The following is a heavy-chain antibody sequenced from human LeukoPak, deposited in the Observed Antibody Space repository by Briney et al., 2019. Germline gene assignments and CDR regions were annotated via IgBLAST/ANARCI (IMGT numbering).Heavy chain of an antibody. CDR3: ARSGYGSGSRKGRTFDY. CDR2: INPSGGST. D-gene: IGHD3-10*01. Sequence: ASVKVSCKASGYTFTSYYMHWVRQAPGQGLEWMGIINPSGGSTSYAQKFQGRVTMTRDTSTSTVYMELSSLRSEDTAVYYCARSGYGSGSRKGRTFDYWGQGTLGTVSS. J-gene: IGHJ4*02. CDR1: GYTFTSYY. V-gene: IGHV1-46*01.